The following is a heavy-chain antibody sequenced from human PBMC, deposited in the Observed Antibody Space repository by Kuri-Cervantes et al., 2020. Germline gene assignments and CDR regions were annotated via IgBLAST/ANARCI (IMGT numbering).Heavy chain of an antibody. V-gene: IGHV4-34*01. CDR1: GGSFSGYY. J-gene: IGHJ4*02. CDR2: INHSGST. Sequence: GSLRLSCAVYGGSFSGYYWSWIRQPPGKGLEWIGEINHSGSTNYNPSLKSRVTISVDTSKNQFSLKLSSVTAADTAVYYCAGRRERAYFDYWGQGTLVTVSS. CDR3: AGRRERAYFDY.